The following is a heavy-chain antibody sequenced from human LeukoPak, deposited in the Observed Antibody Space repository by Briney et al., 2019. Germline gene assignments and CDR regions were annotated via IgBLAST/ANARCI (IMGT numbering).Heavy chain of an antibody. CDR1: GGSISSGSYY. D-gene: IGHD3-10*01. CDR2: IYYSGST. J-gene: IGHJ4*02. Sequence: KPSETLSLTCTVSGGSISSGSYYWGWIRQPPGKGLEWIGSIYYSGSTYYSPSLKSRVTMSVDTSKSQFSLRLSSVTAADTAVYYCARERRGVRVNYFDYWGQGTLVTVSS. CDR3: ARERRGVRVNYFDY. V-gene: IGHV4-39*02.